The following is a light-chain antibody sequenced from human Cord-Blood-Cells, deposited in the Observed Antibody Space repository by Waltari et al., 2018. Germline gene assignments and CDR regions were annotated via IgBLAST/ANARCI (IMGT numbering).Light chain of an antibody. CDR2: EGC. CDR1: SSYVGSYNL. CDR3: CSYAGSSTLV. Sequence: QSALTQPASVSGSPGQSITISCTGTSSYVGSYNLASWYQQHPGKAPKLMIYEGCKRPSGVSNRFSGSKSGNTASLTISGLQAEDEADYYCCSYAGSSTLVFGGGTKLTVL. V-gene: IGLV2-23*01. J-gene: IGLJ3*02.